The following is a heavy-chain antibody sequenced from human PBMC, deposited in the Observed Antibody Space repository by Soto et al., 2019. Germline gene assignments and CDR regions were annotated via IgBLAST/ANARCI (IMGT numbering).Heavy chain of an antibody. CDR1: GLTFSSYG. J-gene: IGHJ4*02. CDR2: IWYDGSNK. V-gene: IGHV3-33*01. D-gene: IGHD3-10*01. Sequence: QVQLVESGGGVVQPGRSLRLSCAASGLTFSSYGMHWVRQAPGKGLEWVAVIWYDGSNKYYADSVKGRFTISRDNSKNTLYLQMNSLRAEDTAVYYCARDPYYGSGSYYPLFDYWGQGTLVTVSS. CDR3: ARDPYYGSGSYYPLFDY.